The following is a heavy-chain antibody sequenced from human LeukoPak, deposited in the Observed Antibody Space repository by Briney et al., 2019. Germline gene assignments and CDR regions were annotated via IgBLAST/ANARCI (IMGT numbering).Heavy chain of an antibody. CDR3: ASRSITANWFDP. V-gene: IGHV1-8*01. CDR2: MNPNSGNT. J-gene: IGHJ5*02. D-gene: IGHD2-21*02. Sequence: GASVKVSCKASGYAFTSYDINWVRQATGQGLEWMGWMNPNSGNTGYAQKFQGRVTMTRNTSISTAYMELSSLRSEDTAVYYCASRSITANWFDPWGQGTLVTVSS. CDR1: GYAFTSYD.